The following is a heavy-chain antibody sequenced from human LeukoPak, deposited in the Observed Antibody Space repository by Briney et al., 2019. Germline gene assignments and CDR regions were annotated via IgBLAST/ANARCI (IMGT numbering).Heavy chain of an antibody. V-gene: IGHV3-23*01. Sequence: PGGSLRLSCAASGITFSSYAMSWVRQTPGKGLEWVSSISGSGGSTYYADSVKGRFTISRDNSKNTLYLQMNSLRAEDTALYYCAKIRWDSSGGYGTYFDYWGQGTLVTVSS. CDR2: ISGSGGST. J-gene: IGHJ4*02. CDR3: AKIRWDSSGGYGTYFDY. D-gene: IGHD6-19*01. CDR1: GITFSSYA.